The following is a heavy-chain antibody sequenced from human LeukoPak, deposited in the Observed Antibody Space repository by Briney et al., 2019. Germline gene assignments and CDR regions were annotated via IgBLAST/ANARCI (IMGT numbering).Heavy chain of an antibody. V-gene: IGHV1-24*01. CDR2: FDPEDGET. Sequence: ASVKVSCKVSGYTLTELSMHWVRQAPGKGLEWMGGFDPEDGETIYAQKFQGRVTMTEDTSTDTAYMELSSLRSEDTAVYYCATWGTYRTYFEYWGQGTLVTVSA. D-gene: IGHD3-16*02. J-gene: IGHJ4*02. CDR1: GYTLTELS. CDR3: ATWGTYRTYFEY.